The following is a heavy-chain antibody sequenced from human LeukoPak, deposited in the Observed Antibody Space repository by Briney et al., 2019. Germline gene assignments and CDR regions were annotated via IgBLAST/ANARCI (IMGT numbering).Heavy chain of an antibody. CDR2: IRSTANGYAT. D-gene: IGHD3-10*01. CDR3: TGNYYGSGSYADFDY. J-gene: IGHJ4*02. Sequence: GGSLRLSCAASGFTFSDYYMNWIRQASGKGLEWVGRIRSTANGYATAYAASVKGRITISRDDSKNTAYLQMDSLKTEDTAVYYCTGNYYGSGSYADFDYWGQGTLVTVSS. CDR1: GFTFSDYY. V-gene: IGHV3-73*01.